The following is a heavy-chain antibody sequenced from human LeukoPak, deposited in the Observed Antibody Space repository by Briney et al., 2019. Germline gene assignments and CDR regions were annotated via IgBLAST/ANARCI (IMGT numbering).Heavy chain of an antibody. D-gene: IGHD5-18*01. Sequence: PSETLSLTCTVSGGSINSYYWSWIRQPPGKGLEWIGYILYSGSTNYNPSLKSRVTISVDTSKNQFSLKLSSVTAADTAVYYCAGGYIYGSTYYYMDVWGKGTTVTISS. CDR3: AGGYIYGSTYYYMDV. CDR1: GGSINSYY. J-gene: IGHJ6*03. CDR2: ILYSGST. V-gene: IGHV4-59*01.